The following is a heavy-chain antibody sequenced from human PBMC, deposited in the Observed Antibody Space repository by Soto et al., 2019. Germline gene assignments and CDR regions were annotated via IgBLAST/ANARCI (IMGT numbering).Heavy chain of an antibody. CDR2: IYPGDSET. V-gene: IGHV5-51*01. CDR1: GYSFTSYW. D-gene: IGHD3-22*01. Sequence: GESLKISCKGSGYSFTSYWIGWVRQMPGKGPEWMGIIYPGDSETTYSPSFQGQVTISADKSINTAYLQWSSLKASDTAMYYCARHSSGAAFDIWGQGTLVTVSS. J-gene: IGHJ3*02. CDR3: ARHSSGAAFDI.